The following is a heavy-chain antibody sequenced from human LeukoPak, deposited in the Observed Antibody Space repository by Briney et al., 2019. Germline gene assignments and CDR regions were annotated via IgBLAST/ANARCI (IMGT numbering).Heavy chain of an antibody. CDR2: IKEDGSEK. CDR3: ARQNTPHGNFDY. V-gene: IGHV3-7*03. CDR1: GFTFSRFW. Sequence: GGSLRLSCAASGFTFSRFWMHWVRQAPGKGLEWVANIKEDGSEKYYVDSVKGRFTISRENAKNSLYLLMSSLRAEDTAVYYCARQNTPHGNFDYWGQGTLVTVSS. J-gene: IGHJ4*02. D-gene: IGHD1-26*01.